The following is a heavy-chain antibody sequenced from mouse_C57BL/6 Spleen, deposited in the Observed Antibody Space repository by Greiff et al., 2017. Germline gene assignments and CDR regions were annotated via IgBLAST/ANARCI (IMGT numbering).Heavy chain of an antibody. J-gene: IGHJ2*01. D-gene: IGHD2-1*01. CDR2: ISYDGSN. Sequence: ESGPGLVKPSQSLSLTCSVTGYSITSGYYWNWIRQFPGNKLEWMGYISYDGSNNYNPSLKNRISITRDTSKNQFFLKLNSVTTEDTATYYCARGLMVTFYFDYWGQGTTLTVSS. CDR3: ARGLMVTFYFDY. V-gene: IGHV3-6*01. CDR1: GYSITSGYY.